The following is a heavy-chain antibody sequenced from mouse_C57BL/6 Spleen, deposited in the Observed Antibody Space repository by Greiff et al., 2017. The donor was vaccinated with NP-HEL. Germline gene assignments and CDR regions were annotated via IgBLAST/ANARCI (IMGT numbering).Heavy chain of an antibody. D-gene: IGHD3-2*02. V-gene: IGHV7-1*01. Sequence: DVMLVESGGGLVQSGRSLRLSCATSGFTFSDFYMEWVRQAPGKGLEWIAASRNKANDYTTEYSASVKGRFIVSRDTSQSILYLQMNALRAEDTAIYYCAREGYSYAMDYWGQGTSVTVSS. J-gene: IGHJ4*01. CDR2: SRNKANDYTT. CDR3: AREGYSYAMDY. CDR1: GFTFSDFY.